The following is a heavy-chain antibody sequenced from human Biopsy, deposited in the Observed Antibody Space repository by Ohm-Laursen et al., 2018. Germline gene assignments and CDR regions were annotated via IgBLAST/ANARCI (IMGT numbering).Heavy chain of an antibody. V-gene: IGHV4-59*01. J-gene: IGHJ4*02. D-gene: IGHD2-2*01. CDR2: ISYTWGI. CDR3: ARMPHFDY. CDR1: GGSIRGYH. Sequence: SETLSLTCTVSGGSIRGYHWSWTRKSPGKGLEWLAYISYTWGITPHPSLNGRATMYLDTSKNQFPLRLIYATAAATAVYYCARMPHFDYWGQGILVTVST.